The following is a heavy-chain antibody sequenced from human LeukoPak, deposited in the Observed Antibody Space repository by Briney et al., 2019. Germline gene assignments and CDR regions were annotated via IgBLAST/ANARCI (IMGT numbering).Heavy chain of an antibody. J-gene: IGHJ3*02. Sequence: GGSLRLSCAASGFTFSSYAMHWVRQAPGKGLEWVAVISYDGSNKYYADSVKGRFTISRDNSKNTLYLQMNSLRAEDTAVYYCAKVGWGSGYFGNDAFDIWGQGTMVTVSS. CDR1: GFTFSSYA. CDR2: ISYDGSNK. V-gene: IGHV3-30*04. D-gene: IGHD3-22*01. CDR3: AKVGWGSGYFGNDAFDI.